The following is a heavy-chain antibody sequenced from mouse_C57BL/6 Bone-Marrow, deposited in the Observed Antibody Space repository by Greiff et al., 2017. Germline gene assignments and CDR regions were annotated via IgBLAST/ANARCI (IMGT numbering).Heavy chain of an antibody. J-gene: IGHJ2*01. D-gene: IGHD3-2*02. Sequence: EVQRVESGGGLVKPGGSLKLSCAASGFTFSSYAMSWVRQTPEKRLEWVATISDGGSYTYYPDNVKGRFTISRDNAKNNMYLQRSHLKSEDTAMYYCARDRGQLRLNYFDYWGQGTTLTVSS. CDR3: ARDRGQLRLNYFDY. V-gene: IGHV5-4*01. CDR1: GFTFSSYA. CDR2: ISDGGSYT.